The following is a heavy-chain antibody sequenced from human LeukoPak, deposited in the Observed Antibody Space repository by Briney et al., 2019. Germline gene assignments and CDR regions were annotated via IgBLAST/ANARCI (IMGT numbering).Heavy chain of an antibody. V-gene: IGHV1-46*01. Sequence: VASVKVSCKASGYTFTSYYMHLVRQAPGQGLEWMGIINPSGGSTTYAQNLEGRLTVTRDTSTSTVYMELISLRSEDTAVYYCAKAGYDDTSGTYYFDYWGQGTLVTVSS. CDR2: INPSGGST. CDR1: GYTFTSYY. CDR3: AKAGYDDTSGTYYFDY. D-gene: IGHD3-22*01. J-gene: IGHJ4*02.